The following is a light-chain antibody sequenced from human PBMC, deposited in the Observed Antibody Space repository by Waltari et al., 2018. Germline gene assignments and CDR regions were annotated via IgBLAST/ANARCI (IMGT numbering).Light chain of an antibody. V-gene: IGKV1-5*01. CDR3: QQYNRFSP. Sequence: DTQLSQFPSTLAASVGDRVTITGRAREAINKWLAWYQQKPGKAPKVLIYDASTLQSGVPSRFSGSASGTEFTPTIDSLQPDDFATYYCQQYNRFSPFGQGTNVEVK. CDR2: DAS. J-gene: IGKJ1*01. CDR1: EAINKW.